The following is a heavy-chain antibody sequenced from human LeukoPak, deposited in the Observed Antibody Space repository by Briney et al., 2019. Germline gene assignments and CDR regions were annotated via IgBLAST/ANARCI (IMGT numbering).Heavy chain of an antibody. D-gene: IGHD3-10*01. Sequence: GESLRLSCAASGFSFSNSNMSWIRQAPGKGLEWVSYISGSGAHTNYADSVKGRFTTSRDNAKNSLSLQMNSLRAEDTAVYYSVRGAPGSDSWGQGALVTVSS. CDR3: VRGAPGSDS. CDR1: GFSFSNSN. V-gene: IGHV3-11*05. J-gene: IGHJ4*02. CDR2: ISGSGAHT.